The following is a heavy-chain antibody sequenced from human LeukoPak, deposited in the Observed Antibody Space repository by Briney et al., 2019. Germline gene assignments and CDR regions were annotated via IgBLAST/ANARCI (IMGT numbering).Heavy chain of an antibody. CDR2: IYYSGST. Sequence: SETLSLTCTVSGGSISSSSYYWGWIRQPPGKGLEWIGSIYYSGSTYYNPSLKSRVTISVDTSKNQFSLKLSSVTAADTAVYYCARDYGGNAFDIWGQGTMVTVSS. V-gene: IGHV4-39*07. CDR1: GGSISSSSYY. D-gene: IGHD4-23*01. CDR3: ARDYGGNAFDI. J-gene: IGHJ3*02.